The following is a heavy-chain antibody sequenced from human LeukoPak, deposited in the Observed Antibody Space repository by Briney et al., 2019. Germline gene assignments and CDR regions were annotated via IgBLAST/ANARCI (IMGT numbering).Heavy chain of an antibody. CDR1: GGSISSYY. J-gene: IGHJ4*02. Sequence: SETLSLTCTVSGGSISSYYWSWIRQSPGKGLEWIGYIYYSGSTNYNPSLKSRVTISVDTSKNQFSLKLSSVTAADTAVYYCARVSGAGYDGRGVFDYWGQGTLVTVSS. V-gene: IGHV4-59*01. D-gene: IGHD2-8*02. CDR3: ARVSGAGYDGRGVFDY. CDR2: IYYSGST.